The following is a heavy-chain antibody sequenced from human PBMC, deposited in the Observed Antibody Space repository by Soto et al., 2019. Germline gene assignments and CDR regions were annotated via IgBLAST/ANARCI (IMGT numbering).Heavy chain of an antibody. CDR3: ARGTPSLGMDV. Sequence: QVQLVQSGAEVTKPGSSVKVSCKASGGTFSSYAISWVRQAPGQGLEWMGGIIPIFGTANYAQKFQGRVTITADESTRTADLELSGLRSEDTAVYYCARGTPSLGMDVWGQGTTVTVSS. V-gene: IGHV1-69*12. CDR2: IIPIFGTA. D-gene: IGHD2-15*01. CDR1: GGTFSSYA. J-gene: IGHJ6*02.